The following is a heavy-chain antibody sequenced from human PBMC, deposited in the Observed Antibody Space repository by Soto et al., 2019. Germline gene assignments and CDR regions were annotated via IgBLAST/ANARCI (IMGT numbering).Heavy chain of an antibody. CDR3: VNGGSGYYDILTGVVDI. CDR1: GFTFSSYA. CDR2: ISSNGGST. D-gene: IGHD3-9*01. J-gene: IGHJ3*02. Sequence: GGSLRLSCSASGFTFSSYAMHWVRQAPGKGLEYVSAISSNGGSTYYADSVKGRFTISRDNSKNTLYLQMSSLRAEDTAVYYCVNGGSGYYDILTGVVDIWSQGTMVTVSS. V-gene: IGHV3-64D*08.